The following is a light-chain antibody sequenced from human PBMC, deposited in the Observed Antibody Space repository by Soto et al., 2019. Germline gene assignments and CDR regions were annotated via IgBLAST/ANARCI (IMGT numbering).Light chain of an antibody. CDR1: SSDVGAYNY. Sequence: QSVLTQPASVSGSPGQSITISCTGTSSDVGAYNYVSWYQHHPGKAPKLIIYEVSNRPSGLSNRFSGSKSGNTASLTISGLQAEDEADYYCSSYTSSSTFVFGTGTKPPS. CDR2: EVS. V-gene: IGLV2-14*01. CDR3: SSYTSSSTFV. J-gene: IGLJ1*01.